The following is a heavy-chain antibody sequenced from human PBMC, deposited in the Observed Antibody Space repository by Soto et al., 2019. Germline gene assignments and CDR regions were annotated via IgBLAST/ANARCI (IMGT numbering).Heavy chain of an antibody. V-gene: IGHV3-23*01. CDR2: ISGSGGST. J-gene: IGHJ4*02. D-gene: IGHD6-13*01. CDR3: AKSGPIVPGYSSSWCNY. Sequence: LSLTCAASGFTFSSYAMSWVRQAPGKGLEWVSAISGSGGSTYYADSVKGRFTISRDNSKNTLYLQMNSLRAEDTAVYYCAKSGPIVPGYSSSWCNYWGQGTLVTVSS. CDR1: GFTFSSYA.